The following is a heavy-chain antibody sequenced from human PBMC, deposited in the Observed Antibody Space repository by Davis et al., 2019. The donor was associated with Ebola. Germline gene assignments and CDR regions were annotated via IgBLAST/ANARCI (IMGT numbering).Heavy chain of an antibody. Sequence: ASVKVSCKASGYTFTGYYMHWVRQAPGQGLEWMGIINPSGGSTSYAQKFQGRVTMTRDTSTSTVYMELSSLRSEDTAVYYCARAAGRWNWFDPWGQGTLVTVSS. D-gene: IGHD6-13*01. CDR3: ARAAGRWNWFDP. J-gene: IGHJ5*02. CDR2: INPSGGST. CDR1: GYTFTGYY. V-gene: IGHV1-46*01.